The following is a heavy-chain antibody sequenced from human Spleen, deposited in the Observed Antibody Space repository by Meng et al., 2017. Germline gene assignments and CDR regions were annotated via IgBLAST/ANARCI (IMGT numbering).Heavy chain of an antibody. CDR3: ARGPTTMAHDFDY. Sequence: QLQLRSWGPGLLKPSETLSLPFVVSGGSFSDYYWSWIRQPPGKGLEWIGEINHSGSTNYNPSLESRATISVDTSQNNLSLKLSSVTAADSAVYYCARGPTTMAHDFDYWGQGTLVTVSS. D-gene: IGHD4-11*01. CDR1: GGSFSDYY. CDR2: INHSGST. J-gene: IGHJ4*02. V-gene: IGHV4-34*01.